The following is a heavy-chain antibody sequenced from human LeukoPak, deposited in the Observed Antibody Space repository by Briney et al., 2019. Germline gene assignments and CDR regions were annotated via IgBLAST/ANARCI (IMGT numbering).Heavy chain of an antibody. D-gene: IGHD5-18*01. CDR3: VRDGEYSHGIDFDY. CDR1: GFTFSSYA. J-gene: IGHJ4*02. V-gene: IGHV3-23*01. CDR2: ISGSGGST. Sequence: PGGSLRLSCAASGFTFSSYAMSWVRQAPGKGLEWVSAISGSGGSTYYADSVKGRFTISRDSATNTLYLQMNSLRAEDTAIYYCVRDGEYSHGIDFDYWGQGTLVTVSP.